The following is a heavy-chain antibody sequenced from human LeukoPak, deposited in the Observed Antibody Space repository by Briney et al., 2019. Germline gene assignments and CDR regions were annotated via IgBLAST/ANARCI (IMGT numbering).Heavy chain of an antibody. CDR1: GGSFSGYY. CDR3: ARGYMVIAATPLFDY. Sequence: SETLSLTCAVYGGSFSGYYWSWIRQPPGKGLEWIGEINHSGSTNYNPSLKSRVTISVDTSKNQFSLKLSSVTAADTAVYYCARGYMVIAATPLFDYWGQGTLVTVSS. CDR2: INHSGST. V-gene: IGHV4-34*01. J-gene: IGHJ4*02. D-gene: IGHD2-15*01.